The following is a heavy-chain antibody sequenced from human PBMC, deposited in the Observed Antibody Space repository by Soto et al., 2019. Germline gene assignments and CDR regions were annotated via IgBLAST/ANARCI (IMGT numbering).Heavy chain of an antibody. D-gene: IGHD1-1*01. CDR2: ISYDGSNK. J-gene: IGHJ4*02. Sequence: QVQLVESGGGVVQPGRSLRLSCAASGFTFSSYAMHWVRQAPGKGLEWVAVISYDGSNKYYADSVKGRFTISRDNSKNTLYLQMHSLRAEDTAVYYCARGDWNDPVDYWGQGTLVTVSS. CDR1: GFTFSSYA. V-gene: IGHV3-30-3*01. CDR3: ARGDWNDPVDY.